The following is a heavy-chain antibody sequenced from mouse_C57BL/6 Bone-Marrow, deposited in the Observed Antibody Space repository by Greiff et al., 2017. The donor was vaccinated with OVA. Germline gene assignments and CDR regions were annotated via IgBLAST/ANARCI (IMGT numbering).Heavy chain of an antibody. CDR1: GFTFSSYA. CDR2: ISDGGSYT. V-gene: IGHV5-4*01. J-gene: IGHJ3*01. CDR3: ARDEGGPWFAY. Sequence: EVHLVESGGGLVKPGGSLKLSCAASGFTFSSYAMSWVRQTPEQRLEWVATISDGGSYTYYPDNVKGRFTISRDNAKNNLYLQMSHLKSEDTAMYYCARDEGGPWFAYWGQGTLVTVSA.